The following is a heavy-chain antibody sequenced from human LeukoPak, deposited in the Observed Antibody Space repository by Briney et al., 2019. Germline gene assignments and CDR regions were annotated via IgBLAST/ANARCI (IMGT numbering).Heavy chain of an antibody. D-gene: IGHD3-10*01. CDR1: GGSLSDSNYY. J-gene: IGHJ4*02. Sequence: MPSQTLSLTCTVSGGSLSDSNYYWGWIRQSPKKGLEWIGNIYSSGTTYYNPSLKSRVSISLDTSKNQFSLKLSSVTAADTAVYYCARDQTYSGSGIYTYFDYWGQGILVTVST. V-gene: IGHV4-39*07. CDR3: ARDQTYSGSGIYTYFDY. CDR2: IYSSGTT.